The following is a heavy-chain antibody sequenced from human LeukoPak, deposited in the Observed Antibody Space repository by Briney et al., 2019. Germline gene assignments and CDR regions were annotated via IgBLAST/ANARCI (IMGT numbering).Heavy chain of an antibody. CDR3: ARDQEGFDY. V-gene: IGHV1-46*01. Sequence: ASVKVSCKASGYTFTSNYIHWVRQAPGQGLEWMGMIYPRDGSTSYAQKFQGRVTVTRDTSTSTVHMELSGLRSEDTAVYYCARDQEGFDYRGLGTLVTVSS. CDR2: IYPRDGST. CDR1: GYTFTSNY. J-gene: IGHJ4*02.